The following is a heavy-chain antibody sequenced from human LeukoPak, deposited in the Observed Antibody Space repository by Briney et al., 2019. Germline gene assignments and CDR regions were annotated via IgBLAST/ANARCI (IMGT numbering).Heavy chain of an antibody. CDR1: GYTITNNY. V-gene: IGHV1-46*01. J-gene: IGHJ4*02. Sequence: ASVKVSCKASGYTITNNYMHWVRQAPGQGLEWMGVINPSGTGTSYAQKFQGRITMSRDTSTSTVYMELSSLRSEDTAFYYCARDNDSRDPPHFDYWGQGTLVTVSS. CDR2: INPSGTGT. CDR3: ARDNDSRDPPHFDY. D-gene: IGHD3-16*01.